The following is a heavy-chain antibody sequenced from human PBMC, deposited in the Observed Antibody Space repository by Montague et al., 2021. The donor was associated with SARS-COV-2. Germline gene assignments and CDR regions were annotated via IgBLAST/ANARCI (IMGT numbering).Heavy chain of an antibody. CDR1: GYSITNGYY. CDR2: IYHSGDS. D-gene: IGHD1-20*01. Sequence: SETLSLTCTVSGYSITNGYYWAWIRQPPGKGLEWIGMIYHSGDSYYNPSLKSRVTISVDTSKNQFYLTLRSVTAADTAVYYCARLTGSRVYYYHYGLDVWGQGTTVTVSS. J-gene: IGHJ6*02. V-gene: IGHV4-38-2*02. CDR3: ARLTGSRVYYYHYGLDV.